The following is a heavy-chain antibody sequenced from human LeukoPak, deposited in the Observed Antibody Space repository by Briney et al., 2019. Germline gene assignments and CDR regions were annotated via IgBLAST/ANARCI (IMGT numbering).Heavy chain of an antibody. D-gene: IGHD6-13*01. Sequence: ASVKVSCKASGYTFTSCDINWVRQATGQGLEWMGWMNPNSDNTGYAQKFQGRITMTRTTSITTAYMELSSLISEDTAVYYCARGGGSSFPGDYWGQGTLVTVSS. CDR3: ARGGGSSFPGDY. CDR1: GYTFTSCD. V-gene: IGHV1-8*01. CDR2: MNPNSDNT. J-gene: IGHJ4*02.